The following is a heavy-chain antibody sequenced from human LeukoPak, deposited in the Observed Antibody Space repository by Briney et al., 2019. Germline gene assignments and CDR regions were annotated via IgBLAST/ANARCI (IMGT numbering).Heavy chain of an antibody. CDR2: INPNSGGT. Sequence: ASVKVSCKASGYTFTGYYMHWVRQAPGHGVEGMGWINPNSGGTNYAQKFQGRVTMTRDKSVSTAYMELSRLRSDDTAVYYCAREDYYDSSGYYKTKEYFQHWGQGTLVTVSS. D-gene: IGHD3-22*01. CDR1: GYTFTGYY. CDR3: AREDYYDSSGYYKTKEYFQH. V-gene: IGHV1-2*02. J-gene: IGHJ1*01.